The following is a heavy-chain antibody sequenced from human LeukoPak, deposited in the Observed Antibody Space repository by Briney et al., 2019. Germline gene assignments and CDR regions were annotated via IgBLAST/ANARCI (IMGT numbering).Heavy chain of an antibody. CDR3: ARGWIKHEWLPSIDY. V-gene: IGHV1-18*01. CDR2: ISAYNGNT. Sequence: ASVKVSCKASGYTFTSYGISWVRQAPGQGLEWMGWISAYNGNTNYAQKFQGRVTMTRDTSISTAYMELSRLRSDDTAVYYCARGWIKHEWLPSIDYWGQGTLVTVSS. J-gene: IGHJ4*02. CDR1: GYTFTSYG. D-gene: IGHD3-3*01.